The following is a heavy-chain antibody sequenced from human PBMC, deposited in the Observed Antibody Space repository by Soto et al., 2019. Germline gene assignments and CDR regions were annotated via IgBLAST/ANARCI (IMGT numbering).Heavy chain of an antibody. V-gene: IGHV1-8*01. J-gene: IGHJ5*02. Sequence: QVQLVQSGAEVKKPGASVKVSCKTSGYTFTSYDIKWGRQATGQGHEWMGWMNPISGNTGYAQTFQGRVTMNRSTSISTAYMELSSLRFEDTAVYYCARGRVDWFDPRGQGTLVTVSS. CDR1: GYTFTSYD. CDR2: MNPISGNT. CDR3: ARGRVDWFDP. D-gene: IGHD3-10*01.